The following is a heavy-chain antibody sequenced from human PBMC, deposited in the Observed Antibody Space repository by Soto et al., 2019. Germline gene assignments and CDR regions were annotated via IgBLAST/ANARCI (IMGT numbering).Heavy chain of an antibody. Sequence: GGSLRLSCAASGFTFSNAWMSWVRQAPGKGLEWVGRIKSKTDGGTTDHAAPVKGRFTISRDDSKNTLYLQMNSLKTEDTAVYYCTTDTVSSGYDFDYWGQGTLVTVSS. J-gene: IGHJ4*02. CDR2: IKSKTDGGTT. V-gene: IGHV3-15*01. CDR1: GFTFSNAW. CDR3: TTDTVSSGYDFDY. D-gene: IGHD3-22*01.